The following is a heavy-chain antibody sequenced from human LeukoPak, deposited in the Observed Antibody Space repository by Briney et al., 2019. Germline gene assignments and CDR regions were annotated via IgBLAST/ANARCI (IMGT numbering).Heavy chain of an antibody. J-gene: IGHJ1*01. Sequence: PGGSLRLSCAASGFTFSSYAMSWVRQAPGKGLEWVSAISGSGGSTYYADSVKGRFTISRDNSKNTLYLQMNSLRAEDTAVYYCAKDRRGSYFSRPPVEYFQHWGQGTLVTVSS. CDR2: ISGSGGST. CDR3: AKDRRGSYFSRPPVEYFQH. D-gene: IGHD1-26*01. CDR1: GFTFSSYA. V-gene: IGHV3-23*01.